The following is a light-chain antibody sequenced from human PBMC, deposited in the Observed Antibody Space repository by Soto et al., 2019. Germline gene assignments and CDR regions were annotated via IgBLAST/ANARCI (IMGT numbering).Light chain of an antibody. CDR2: DAS. V-gene: IGKV1-33*01. Sequence: DIQMTQSPSSLSASVGDRVAITCQARQDISNFLNWYQQKPGKAPKLLTYDASDLETGVPSRFSGSGSGTDLTFTISNLQPEDFATYYCQQYDSLPFTFGPGTKVDFK. CDR3: QQYDSLPFT. CDR1: QDISNF. J-gene: IGKJ3*01.